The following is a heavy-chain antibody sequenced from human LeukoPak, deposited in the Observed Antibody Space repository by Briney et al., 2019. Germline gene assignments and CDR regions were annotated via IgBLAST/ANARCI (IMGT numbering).Heavy chain of an antibody. V-gene: IGHV4-39*02. CDR1: GGSISGSSYY. CDR2: IYYSGST. CDR3: ARDVDP. J-gene: IGHJ5*02. Sequence: KPSETLSLTCTVSGGSISGSSYYWGWIRQPPGKGLEWIGSIYYSGSTYYNPSLKSRVTISVDTSKNQFSLKLNSVTATDTAVYYCARDVDPWGQGTLVTVSS.